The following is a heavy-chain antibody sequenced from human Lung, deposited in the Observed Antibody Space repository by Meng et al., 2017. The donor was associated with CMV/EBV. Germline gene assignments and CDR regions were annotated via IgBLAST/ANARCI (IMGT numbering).Heavy chain of an antibody. CDR2: IYYSGST. J-gene: IGHJ4*02. D-gene: IGHD6-6*01. CDR3: ARPIYSSSSFDY. V-gene: IGHV4-39*01. CDR1: GGSISSSSYY. Sequence: SXTXSLXCTVSGGSISSSSYYWGWIRQPPGKGLEWIGSIYYSGSTYYNPSLKSRVTISVDTSKDQFSLKLSSVTAADTAVYYCARPIYSSSSFDYWGQGTXVTVSS.